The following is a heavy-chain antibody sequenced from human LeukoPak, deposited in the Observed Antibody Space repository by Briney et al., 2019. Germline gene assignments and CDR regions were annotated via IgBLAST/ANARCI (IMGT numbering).Heavy chain of an antibody. CDR3: AREPFAALGGYMDV. CDR1: GGSISSSSYY. D-gene: IGHD6-6*01. J-gene: IGHJ6*03. V-gene: IGHV4-39*07. Sequence: KSSETLSLTCTVSGGSISSSSYYWGWIRQPPGKGLEWIGSIYYSGSTYYNPSLKSRVTISVDTSKNQFSLKLSSVTAADTAVYYCAREPFAALGGYMDVWGKGTTVTVSS. CDR2: IYYSGST.